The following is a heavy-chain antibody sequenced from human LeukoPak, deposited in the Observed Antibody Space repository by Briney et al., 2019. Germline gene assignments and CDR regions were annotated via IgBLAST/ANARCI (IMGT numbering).Heavy chain of an antibody. CDR1: GGSISSSSYY. V-gene: IGHV4-39*07. J-gene: IGHJ6*03. D-gene: IGHD5-12*01. CDR3: ARVAGGYDYYYYYYMDV. Sequence: SETLSLTCTVSGGSISSSSYYWGWIRQPPGKGLEWIGSIYYSGSTYYNPSLKSRVTISVDTSKNQFSLKLSSVTAADTAVYYCARVAGGYDYYYYYYMDVWGKGTTVTVSS. CDR2: IYYSGST.